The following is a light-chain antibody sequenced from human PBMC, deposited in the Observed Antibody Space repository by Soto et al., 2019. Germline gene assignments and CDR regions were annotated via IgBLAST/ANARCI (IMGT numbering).Light chain of an antibody. CDR3: AAWDDSLSGYV. CDR2: RNN. V-gene: IGLV1-47*01. CDR1: SSNIGSDY. J-gene: IGLJ1*01. Sequence: QSVLTQPPSASGTPGQRVTIPCSGSSSNIGSDYVYWYQRFPGAAPKLLIYRNNQRPSGVPDRFSGSKSGTSASLAISGLRSEDEADYYCAAWDDSLSGYVFGTGTKVNVL.